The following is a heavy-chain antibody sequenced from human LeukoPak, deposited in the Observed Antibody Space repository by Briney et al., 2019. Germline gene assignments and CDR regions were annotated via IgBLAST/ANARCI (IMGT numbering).Heavy chain of an antibody. CDR3: ARGRQGAKSRYFDL. CDR2: INRDRVRT. CDR1: GIIVSNDA. J-gene: IGHJ2*01. D-gene: IGHD1-26*01. V-gene: IGHV3-64*01. Sequence: GGSLRLSWAASGIIVSNDAMHWVSQGPGKGLECILTINRDRVRTYYANSVKSRFTISRHNSKNTLYLQMGSLRAEDMAVYYCARGRQGAKSRYFDLWGRGTRVTVSS.